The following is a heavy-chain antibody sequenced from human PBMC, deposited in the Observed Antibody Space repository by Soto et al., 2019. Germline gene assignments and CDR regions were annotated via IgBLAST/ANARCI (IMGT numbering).Heavy chain of an antibody. V-gene: IGHV1-69*06. D-gene: IGHD3-16*01. CDR2: IIPVFGTP. Sequence: QVQLVQSGAEVKKPGSSVKVSCKASGGSFNNYAISWVRQAPGQGLEWMGGIIPVFGTPNYAQKFQGRLTMTRNTSISTAYMELSSLRSEDTAVYYCARGLIGFDYWGQGTLVTVSS. CDR3: ARGLIGFDY. J-gene: IGHJ4*02. CDR1: GGSFNNYA.